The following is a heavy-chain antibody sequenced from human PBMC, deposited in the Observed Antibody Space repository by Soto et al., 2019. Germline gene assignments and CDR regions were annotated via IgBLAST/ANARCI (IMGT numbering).Heavy chain of an antibody. CDR3: ATLRGVAPHSVPHPDN. D-gene: IGHD2-2*01. CDR1: GFTVYGNT. J-gene: IGHJ1*01. Sequence: RLSSGDPGFTVYGNTVHWVGRAPGEGLEWVALISYDGGIQYYGDSMRGRFTISRDNSKSTLSLQMNSLRLDDTAVYYCATLRGVAPHSVPHPDNWGHGTLVPV. CDR2: ISYDGGIQ. V-gene: IGHV3-30-3*01.